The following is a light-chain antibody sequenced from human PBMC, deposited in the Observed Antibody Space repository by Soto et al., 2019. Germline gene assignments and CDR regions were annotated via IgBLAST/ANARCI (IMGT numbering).Light chain of an antibody. Sequence: DIQMTQSPSTLSASVGDRVTITCRASQSVDKWFAWYQQKPGKAPKLLIYKASTLESGVPSRFSGSGSGTEFTLTISSLQPDDFATYYCQQYDTSSRTFGQGTTVEIK. CDR1: QSVDKW. CDR3: QQYDTSSRT. CDR2: KAS. J-gene: IGKJ1*01. V-gene: IGKV1-5*03.